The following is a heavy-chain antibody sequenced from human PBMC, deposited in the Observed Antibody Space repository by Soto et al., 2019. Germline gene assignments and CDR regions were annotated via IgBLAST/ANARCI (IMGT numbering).Heavy chain of an antibody. V-gene: IGHV1-2*02. CDR1: GYTFAGYY. D-gene: IGHD1-26*01. J-gene: IGHJ4*02. CDR3: GKGRSGDVGVFY. CDR2: ISPNSGGT. Sequence: QVQLVQSGAEVKKSGASVKVSCKASGYTFAGYYIHWVRQAPGQGPEWMGEISPNSGGTKYAQRFQGRVTMIRDTSITTVYMELSNLSTDDTAVYYCGKGRSGDVGVFYWGQGTLVTVYS.